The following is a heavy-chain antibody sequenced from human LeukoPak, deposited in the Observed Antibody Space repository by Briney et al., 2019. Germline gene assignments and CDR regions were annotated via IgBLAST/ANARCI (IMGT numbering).Heavy chain of an antibody. J-gene: IGHJ4*02. Sequence: GGSLRLSCAASGFTFSAYTMNWVRQAPGKGLEWVSSISISGTYIYYADSVKGRFTVSRDNAKNSLYLQMNSVRAEDTAIYYCARDNDYTNYYWGQGTLVTVSS. V-gene: IGHV3-21*06. CDR1: GFTFSAYT. D-gene: IGHD4-11*01. CDR3: ARDNDYTNYY. CDR2: ISISGTYI.